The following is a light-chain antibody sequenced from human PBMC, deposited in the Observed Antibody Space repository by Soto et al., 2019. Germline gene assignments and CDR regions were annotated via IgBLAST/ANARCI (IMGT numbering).Light chain of an antibody. CDR2: GAS. CDR1: QSVSSSY. J-gene: IGKJ1*01. V-gene: IGKV3-20*01. CDR3: QQYGSSGT. Sequence: EIGLKQSPAALSASPGERATLSCRASQSVSSSYLAWYQQEPGQAPRLLIYGASNRATGIPDRFSGSGSGTDFTLTISRLEPEDFAVYYCQQYGSSGTFGQGTKVDIK.